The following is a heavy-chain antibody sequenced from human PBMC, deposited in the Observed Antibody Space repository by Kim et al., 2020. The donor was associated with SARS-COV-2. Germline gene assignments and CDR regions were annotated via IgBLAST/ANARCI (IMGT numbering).Heavy chain of an antibody. CDR2: IYPGDSDT. CDR3: ASPHPRPVIVVVPAASNDAFDI. Sequence: GESLKISCKGSGYSFTSYWIGWVRQMPGKGLEWMGIIYPGDSDTRYSPSFQGQVTISADKSISTAYLQWSSLQASDTAMYYCASPHPRPVIVVVPAASNDAFDIWGQGTMVTVSS. V-gene: IGHV5-51*01. D-gene: IGHD2-2*01. J-gene: IGHJ3*02. CDR1: GYSFTSYW.